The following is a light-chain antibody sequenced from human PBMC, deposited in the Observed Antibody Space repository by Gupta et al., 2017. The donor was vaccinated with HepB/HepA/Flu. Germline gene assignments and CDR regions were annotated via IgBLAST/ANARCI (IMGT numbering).Light chain of an antibody. Sequence: QFALPQPASVSGSPGQSITIFCTGTSSDVGGYKYVSWYQQHPGKAPKLIIYAVTNRPSGVSNRFSGSKSGNTVSLTISGLQADDEADYYCSSYTSRITVVFGGGTKLTVL. J-gene: IGLJ2*01. CDR1: SSDVGGYKY. V-gene: IGLV2-14*01. CDR3: SSYTSRITVV. CDR2: AVT.